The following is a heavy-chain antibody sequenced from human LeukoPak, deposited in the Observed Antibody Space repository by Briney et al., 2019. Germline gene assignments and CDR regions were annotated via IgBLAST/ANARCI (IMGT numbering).Heavy chain of an antibody. Sequence: SETLSLTCTVSGDSTSSSSYYWGWIRQPPGKGLEWIGSIYYSGNTYYNPSLKSRVTMSVDTSKNQFSLKLNSVTAADTAVYYCARGRPYSGGYHLDYWGQGTLVTVSS. V-gene: IGHV4-39*01. CDR3: ARGRPYSGGYHLDY. CDR2: IYYSGNT. J-gene: IGHJ4*02. CDR1: GDSTSSSSYY. D-gene: IGHD1-26*01.